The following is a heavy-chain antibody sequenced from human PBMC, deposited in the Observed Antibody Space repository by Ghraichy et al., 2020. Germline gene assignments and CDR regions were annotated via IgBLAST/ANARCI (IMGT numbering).Heavy chain of an antibody. D-gene: IGHD3-22*01. CDR3: ASRAPSYYYDSSGYQATDY. CDR1: GGPFSGYY. CDR2: INHSGST. J-gene: IGHJ4*02. Sequence: SETLSLTCAVYGGPFSGYYWNWIRQPPGKGLEWIGEINHSGSTNYNPSLKSRVTISVDTSKNQFSLKLTSVTAADTAVYYCASRAPSYYYDSSGYQATDYWGQGTLVTVSS. V-gene: IGHV4-34*01.